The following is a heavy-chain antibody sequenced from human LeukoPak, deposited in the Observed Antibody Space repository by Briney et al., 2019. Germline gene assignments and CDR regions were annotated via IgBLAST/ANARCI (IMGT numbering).Heavy chain of an antibody. V-gene: IGHV6-1*01. D-gene: IGHD2-21*02. CDR3: ASADRDYNWFDT. CDR1: GDSVSSNSAA. Sequence: SQTLSLTCAISGDSVSSNSAAWNWIRQSPSRGLEWLGRTYYRFKWYNDYAVSVKSRITINPDTSKHQFSLHLNSVTPEDTAVYYCASADRDYNWFDTWGQGTLVTVSS. J-gene: IGHJ5*02. CDR2: TYYRFKWYN.